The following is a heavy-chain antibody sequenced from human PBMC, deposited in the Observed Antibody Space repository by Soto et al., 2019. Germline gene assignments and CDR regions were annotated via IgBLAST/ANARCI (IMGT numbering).Heavy chain of an antibody. V-gene: IGHV3-11*01. Sequence: SLRLSCAASGFTFSDYYMSWIRQAPGKGLEWVSYISSSGSTIYYADSVKGRFTISRDNAKNSLYLQMNSLRAEDTAVYYCAGGYCSGGSCYSSPGDAFDIWGQGTMVTVSS. CDR2: ISSSGSTI. J-gene: IGHJ3*02. CDR3: AGGYCSGGSCYSSPGDAFDI. CDR1: GFTFSDYY. D-gene: IGHD2-15*01.